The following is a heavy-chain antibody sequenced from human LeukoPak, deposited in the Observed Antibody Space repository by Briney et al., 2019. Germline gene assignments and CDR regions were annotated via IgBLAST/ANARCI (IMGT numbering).Heavy chain of an antibody. CDR3: AKYGNSGWVIDN. J-gene: IGHJ4*02. CDR2: IYYTGGT. D-gene: IGHD6-19*01. V-gene: IGHV4-59*08. CDR1: GGSIGSNY. Sequence: PSETLSLTCTVSGGSIGSNYWTWIRQPPGKGLEYIGYIYYTGGTNYNPSLKSRVTISVDTSKNQFSMKLTSVTAADTAVYFCAKYGNSGWVIDNWGQGTLVTVSS.